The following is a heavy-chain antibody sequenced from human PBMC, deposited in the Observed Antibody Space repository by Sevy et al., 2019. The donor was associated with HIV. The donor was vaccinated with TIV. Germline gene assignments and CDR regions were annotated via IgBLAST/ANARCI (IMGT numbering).Heavy chain of an antibody. CDR1: GFTFSSYA. V-gene: IGHV3-64*02. D-gene: IGHD3-3*01. CDR3: ARGGAFWSGYTDY. Sequence: LSLTCAASGFTFSSYAMHWVRQAPGKGLECVAAINSNGVTTYYADSVKGRFTISRDNSKNTLYLQMGSLRAEDMAVYYCARGGAFWSGYTDYWGQGTLVTVSS. J-gene: IGHJ4*02. CDR2: INSNGVTT.